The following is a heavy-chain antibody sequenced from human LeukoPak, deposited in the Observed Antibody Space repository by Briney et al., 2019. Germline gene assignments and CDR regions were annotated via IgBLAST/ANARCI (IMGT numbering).Heavy chain of an antibody. Sequence: ASVKVSCKASGGTFSSYAISWVRQAPGQGLEWMGGVIPIFGTANYAQKFQGRVTLTTDESTSTAYMGLSSLRSEDTGVYYCAGGWERIVYYCVVWGKGTTVTVSS. D-gene: IGHD6-19*01. CDR1: GGTFSSYA. CDR3: AGGWERIVYYCVV. V-gene: IGHV1-69*05. J-gene: IGHJ6*04. CDR2: VIPIFGTA.